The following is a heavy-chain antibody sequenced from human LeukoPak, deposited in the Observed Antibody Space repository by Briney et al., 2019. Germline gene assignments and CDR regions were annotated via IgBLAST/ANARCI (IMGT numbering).Heavy chain of an antibody. CDR1: GGTFSSYA. V-gene: IGHV1-8*02. CDR3: ARDAAAPNGGY. D-gene: IGHD6-13*01. J-gene: IGHJ4*02. Sequence: ASVKVSCKASGGTFSSYAISWVRQATGQGLEWMGWMNPNSGNTGYAQKFQGRVTMTRNTSISTAYMELSSLRSEDTAVYYCARDAAAPNGGYWGQGTLVTVSS. CDR2: MNPNSGNT.